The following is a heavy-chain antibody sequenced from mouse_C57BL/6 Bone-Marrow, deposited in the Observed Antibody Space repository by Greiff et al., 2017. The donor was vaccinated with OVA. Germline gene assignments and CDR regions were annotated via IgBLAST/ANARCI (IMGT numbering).Heavy chain of an antibody. D-gene: IGHD1-1*01. V-gene: IGHV1-55*01. J-gene: IGHJ2*01. CDR1: GYTFTSSW. CDR3: ARWYYGSSYDY. Sequence: QVQLQQPGAELVKPGASVKMSCKASGYTFTSSWITWVKQRPGQGLEWIGDIYPGSGSTNYNEKFKSKATLTVDTSSSTAYMQLSSLTSEDSAVYYCARWYYGSSYDYWGQGTTLTVSS. CDR2: IYPGSGST.